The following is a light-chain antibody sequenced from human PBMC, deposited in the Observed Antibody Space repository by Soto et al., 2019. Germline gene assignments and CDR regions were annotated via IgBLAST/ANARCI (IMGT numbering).Light chain of an antibody. J-gene: IGKJ1*01. Sequence: DIPLTQSPSTLSASVGDRVTITCRASQRIATWLAWYQHQPGSAPKLLIYGASTLQSGVPSRFSGSGSGAEFTLTIDNLQPEDFATYYCQQYHLYWMFGPGTKVEI. CDR3: QQYHLYWM. V-gene: IGKV1-5*01. CDR2: GAS. CDR1: QRIATW.